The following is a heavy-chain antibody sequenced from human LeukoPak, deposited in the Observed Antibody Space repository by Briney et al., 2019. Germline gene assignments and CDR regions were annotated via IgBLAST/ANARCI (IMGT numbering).Heavy chain of an antibody. CDR1: GYTFTSYG. CDR3: ARGDSGHYYGMDV. J-gene: IGHJ6*02. CDR2: INPNSGGT. D-gene: IGHD5-12*01. Sequence: GASVKVSCKASGYTFTSYGISWVRQAPGQGLEWMGWINPNSGGTNYAQKFQGWVTMTRDTSISTAYMELSRLRSDDTAVYYCARGDSGHYYGMDVWGQGTTVTVSS. V-gene: IGHV1-2*04.